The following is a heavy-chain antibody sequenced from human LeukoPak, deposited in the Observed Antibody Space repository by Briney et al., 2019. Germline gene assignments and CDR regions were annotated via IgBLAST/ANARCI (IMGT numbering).Heavy chain of an antibody. D-gene: IGHD3-10*01. CDR2: IDHDGINT. V-gene: IGHV3-74*01. CDR3: AKGGHDYYYMHV. J-gene: IGHJ6*03. CDR1: GFTFSTYW. Sequence: GGPLRLSCAASGFTFSTYWMHWVRHAPGKGRVWVSRIDHDGINTYYADSVKGRFTFSRNNAKNTLYLQMNSLRAEDTAVYYCAKGGHDYYYMHVWGKGTTVTVSS.